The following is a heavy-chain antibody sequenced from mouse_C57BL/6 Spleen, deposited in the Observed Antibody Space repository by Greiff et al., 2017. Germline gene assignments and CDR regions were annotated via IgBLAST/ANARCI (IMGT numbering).Heavy chain of an antibody. Sequence: LVESGPELVKPGASVKISCKASGYSFTDYNMNWVKQSNGKSLEWIGVINPNYGTTSYNQKFKGKATLTVDQSSSTAYMQLNSLTSEDSAVYYCARGDYYDYDGFEGDYWGQGTSVTVSS. CDR2: INPNYGTT. CDR1: GYSFTDYN. V-gene: IGHV1-39*01. J-gene: IGHJ4*01. CDR3: ARGDYYDYDGFEGDY. D-gene: IGHD2-4*01.